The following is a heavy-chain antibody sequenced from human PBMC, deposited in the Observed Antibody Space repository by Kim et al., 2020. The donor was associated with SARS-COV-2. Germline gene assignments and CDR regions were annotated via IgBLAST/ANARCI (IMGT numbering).Heavy chain of an antibody. V-gene: IGHV6-1*01. D-gene: IGHD6-13*01. Sequence: SQTLSLTCAISGDSVSSNSAAWNWIRQSPSRGLEWLGRTYYRSKWYNDYAVSVKSRITINPDTSKNQFSLQLNSVTPEDTAVYYCARAAGYSSSWLVYYGMDVWGQGTTVTVSS. CDR3: ARAAGYSSSWLVYYGMDV. J-gene: IGHJ6*02. CDR2: TYYRSKWYN. CDR1: GDSVSSNSAA.